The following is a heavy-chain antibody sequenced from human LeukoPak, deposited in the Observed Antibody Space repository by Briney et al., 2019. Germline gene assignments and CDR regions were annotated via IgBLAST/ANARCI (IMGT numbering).Heavy chain of an antibody. CDR3: ARELGATVVNYGMDV. CDR1: GGPICNYY. CDR2: IHYSGST. V-gene: IGHV4-59*01. D-gene: IGHD4-23*01. J-gene: IGHJ6*02. Sequence: KPSETLSLTCTVSGGPICNYYWSWIRQPPGKGLEWIGYIHYSGSTNYNPSLKSRVTISIDTSKNQLSLKLTSMTAADTAVYYCARELGATVVNYGMDVWGQGTTVTVSS.